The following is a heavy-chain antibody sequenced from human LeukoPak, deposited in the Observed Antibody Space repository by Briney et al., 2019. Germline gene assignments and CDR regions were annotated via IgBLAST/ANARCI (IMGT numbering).Heavy chain of an antibody. J-gene: IGHJ4*02. CDR1: GFTFSNYG. CDR3: ARVYCSGGSCYFDY. Sequence: PGGSLRLSCAASGFTFSNYGMNWVRQAPGKGLEWVSSISSSTSYIYYADSVKGRFTISRDNAKNSLYLQMNSPRAEDTAVYHCARVYCSGGSCYFDYWGQGTLVTVSS. CDR2: ISSSTSYI. V-gene: IGHV3-21*01. D-gene: IGHD2-15*01.